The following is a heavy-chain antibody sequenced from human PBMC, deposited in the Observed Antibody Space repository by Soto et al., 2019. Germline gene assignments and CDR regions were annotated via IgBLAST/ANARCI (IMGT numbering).Heavy chain of an antibody. CDR1: GFTFSSYW. CDR3: ARDVSGEDIVLMVYADYYYYYMDV. CDR2: IKQDGSEK. D-gene: IGHD2-8*01. J-gene: IGHJ6*03. Sequence: GGSLRLSCAASGFTFSSYWMSWVRQAPGKGLEWVANIKQDGSEKYYVDSVKGRFTISRDNAKNSPYLQMNSLRAEDTAVYYCARDVSGEDIVLMVYADYYYYYMDVWGQGTTVTVSS. V-gene: IGHV3-7*01.